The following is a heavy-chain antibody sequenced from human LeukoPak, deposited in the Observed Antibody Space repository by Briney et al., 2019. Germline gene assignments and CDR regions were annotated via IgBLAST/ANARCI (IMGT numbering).Heavy chain of an antibody. V-gene: IGHV3-23*01. D-gene: IGHD2-2*01. J-gene: IGHJ4*02. CDR1: RFTFSSYG. CDR3: AKTPLRANCSSTSCPYYFDY. CDR2: ISGSGGST. Sequence: GGSLRLSCAASRFTFSSYGMNWVRQAPGKGLEWVSAISGSGGSTYYADSVKGRFTISRDNSKNTLYLQMNSLRAEDTAVYYCAKTPLRANCSSTSCPYYFDYWGQGTLVTVSS.